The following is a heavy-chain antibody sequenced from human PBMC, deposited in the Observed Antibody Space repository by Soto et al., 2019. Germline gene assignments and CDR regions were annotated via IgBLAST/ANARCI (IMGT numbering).Heavy chain of an antibody. J-gene: IGHJ4*02. D-gene: IGHD4-17*01. CDR1: GFTFSSSD. V-gene: IGHV3-21*01. CDR3: ARRTVTTYHYFDY. Sequence: EVQVVESGGGLVKPGGSLRLSCAASGFTFSSSDMNWVRQAPGKGLEWVSAIDTGTRHVYYADSVRGRFTISRDDAKNSLYLQMNSLRVEDTALYYCARRTVTTYHYFDYWCQGTLVTVSS. CDR2: IDTGTRHV.